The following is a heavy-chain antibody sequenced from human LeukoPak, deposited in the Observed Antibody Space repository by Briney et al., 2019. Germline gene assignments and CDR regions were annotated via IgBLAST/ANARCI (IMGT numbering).Heavy chain of an antibody. D-gene: IGHD3-22*01. CDR1: GYTFSSYG. CDR2: ISDYNGNT. J-gene: IGHJ5*02. CDR3: ARDGPDRAAWFDP. V-gene: IGHV1-18*01. Sequence: ASVKVSCKASGYTFSSYGISWVRQAPGQGLEWMGWISDYNGNTNYAQKVQGRVTMTTDPFTSTAYMELRSLRSDDTAVYYCARDGPDRAAWFDPWGQGTLATVSS.